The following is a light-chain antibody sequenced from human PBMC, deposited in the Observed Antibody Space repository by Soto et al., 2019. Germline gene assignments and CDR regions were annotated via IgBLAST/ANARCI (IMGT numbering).Light chain of an antibody. V-gene: IGKV1-5*03. Sequence: DIQMTQSPSTLSASVGDRVTIACRASQSISDWLAWYQQKPGQAPKFLIYKASNLESGVPSRFSGSGSGTEFTLTISSLQPDDFAPYYCQQYDTYPTTFGQGTKVEIK. CDR2: KAS. CDR3: QQYDTYPTT. CDR1: QSISDW. J-gene: IGKJ1*01.